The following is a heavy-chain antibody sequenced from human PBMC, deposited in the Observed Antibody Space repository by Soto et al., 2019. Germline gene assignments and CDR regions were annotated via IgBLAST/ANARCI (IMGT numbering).Heavy chain of an antibody. D-gene: IGHD6-19*01. CDR2: FYYSGNT. CDR1: GGSISSYY. V-gene: IGHV4-59*01. CDR3: ARAGYSSGWFCVFDY. Sequence: SETLSLTCIVSGGSISSYYWSWIRQPPGKGLEWIGYFYYSGNTNYNPSLKSRVTISVDTSKNQFSLKLSSVTAADTAVYYCARAGYSSGWFCVFDYWGQGTLVTVSS. J-gene: IGHJ4*02.